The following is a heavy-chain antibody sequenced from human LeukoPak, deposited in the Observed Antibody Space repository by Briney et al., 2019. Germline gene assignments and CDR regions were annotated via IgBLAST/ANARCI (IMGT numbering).Heavy chain of an antibody. CDR1: GFTFSGYN. CDR2: INAAGSAI. V-gene: IGHV3-48*01. D-gene: IGHD3-22*01. CDR3: ATDSSGYRSFDY. Sequence: PGGSLRLSCAASGFTFSGYNMNWVRQTPGKGLEWISYINAAGSAIYYADSVKGRFTMSRDNAKNSLYLQMNSLRGEDTAVYYCATDSSGYRSFDYWGQGTLVTVSS. J-gene: IGHJ4*02.